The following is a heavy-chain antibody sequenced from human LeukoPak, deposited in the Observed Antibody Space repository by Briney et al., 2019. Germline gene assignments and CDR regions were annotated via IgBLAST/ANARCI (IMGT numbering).Heavy chain of an antibody. CDR2: IKQDGSET. CDR3: ARVDGSSSCPDY. Sequence: GALRLSLGTPGITVSCLWIDRGRPGSRKGLGWVANIKQDGSETYYVDSVKGRFTISRDNAKNSLYLQMSGLRAEDTAVYYCARVDGSSSCPDYWGQGTLVTVSS. V-gene: IGHV3-7*02. D-gene: IGHD6-13*01. J-gene: IGHJ4*02. CDR1: GITVSCLW.